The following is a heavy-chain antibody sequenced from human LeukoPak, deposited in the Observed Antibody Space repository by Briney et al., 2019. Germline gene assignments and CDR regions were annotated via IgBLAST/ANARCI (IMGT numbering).Heavy chain of an antibody. CDR3: AKRNSFSSGWFTA. V-gene: IGHV3-23*01. CDR1: GFNFSDYS. J-gene: IGHJ5*02. Sequence: GALRLSCAASGFNFSDYSMTWVRQAPGKGLEWVSAITGDGAYTDYADSVKGRFTISRDNPNNALYLQMNSLRAEDTAVYYCAKRNSFSSGWFTAWGQGTLVTVSS. D-gene: IGHD6-19*01. CDR2: ITGDGAYT.